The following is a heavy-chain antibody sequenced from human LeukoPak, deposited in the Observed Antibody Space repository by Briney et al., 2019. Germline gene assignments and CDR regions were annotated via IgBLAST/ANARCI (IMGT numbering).Heavy chain of an antibody. CDR3: ARDPEARLLWFGELSGKGNFYMDV. J-gene: IGHJ6*03. V-gene: IGHV3-21*01. D-gene: IGHD3-10*01. CDR1: GFTFSSYS. Sequence: PGGSLRLSCAASGFTFSSYSMNWVRQAPGKGLEWVSFISSSSSYIYYADSVKGRFTISRDNAKNSLYLQMNSLRAEDTAVYYCARDPEARLLWFGELSGKGNFYMDVWGKGTTVTVSS. CDR2: ISSSSSYI.